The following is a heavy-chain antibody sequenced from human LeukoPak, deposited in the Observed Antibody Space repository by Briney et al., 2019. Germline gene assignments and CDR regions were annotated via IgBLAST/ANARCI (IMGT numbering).Heavy chain of an antibody. Sequence: SETLSLTCTVSGGSISSSSYYWGWIRQPPGKGLEWIGSIYYSGSTYYNPSLKSRVTISVDTSKNQFSLKLSSVTAADTAVYYCARRHMVRGIDYWGQGTLVTVSS. J-gene: IGHJ4*02. V-gene: IGHV4-39*01. CDR1: GGSISSSSYY. CDR3: ARRHMVRGIDY. CDR2: IYYSGST. D-gene: IGHD3-10*01.